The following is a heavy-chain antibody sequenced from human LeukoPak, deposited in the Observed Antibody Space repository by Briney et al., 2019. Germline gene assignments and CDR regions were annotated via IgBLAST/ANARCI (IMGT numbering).Heavy chain of an antibody. Sequence: SETLSLTCTVSGGSISSHYWSWIRQPPGKGLEWIGYTYYIGSTKYNPSLKSRVTMSVDTSKNQLSLKLSSVTAADTAVYYCARLYDSSGYTNWLDPWGQGTLVTVSS. CDR3: ARLYDSSGYTNWLDP. J-gene: IGHJ5*02. CDR2: TYYIGST. CDR1: GGSISSHY. D-gene: IGHD3-22*01. V-gene: IGHV4-59*11.